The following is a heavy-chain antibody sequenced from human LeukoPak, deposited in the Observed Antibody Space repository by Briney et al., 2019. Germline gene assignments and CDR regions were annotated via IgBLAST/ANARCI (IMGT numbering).Heavy chain of an antibody. D-gene: IGHD3-16*02. CDR3: ARGTRYDYVWGSYPLDY. CDR2: ILTSGST. J-gene: IGHJ4*02. CDR1: SGSISRYY. Sequence: SETLSLPCTVSSGSISRYYRSWIRQPAGKGLEWIGRILTSGSTNHNPSLKGPVTMSVETSKNQFSLKRSSVTAADTAVYYSARGTRYDYVWGSYPLDYWGQGTLVTVSS. V-gene: IGHV4-4*07.